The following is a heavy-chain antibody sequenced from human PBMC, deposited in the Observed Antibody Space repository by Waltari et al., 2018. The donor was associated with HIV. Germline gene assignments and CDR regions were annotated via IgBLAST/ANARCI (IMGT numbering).Heavy chain of an antibody. Sequence: QLVESGGGLVQPGGSVRLSCAASGFTLINSWIHWVRQAPGKGLVWVSRINGEGNEKDYADSVKGRFTISRDNAKNTLYLQMNNLRAEDTAVYYCARDFDQGYGAWGQGTLVTVSS. D-gene: IGHD3-16*01. J-gene: IGHJ4*02. V-gene: IGHV3-74*01. CDR2: INGEGNEK. CDR3: ARDFDQGYGA. CDR1: GFTLINSW.